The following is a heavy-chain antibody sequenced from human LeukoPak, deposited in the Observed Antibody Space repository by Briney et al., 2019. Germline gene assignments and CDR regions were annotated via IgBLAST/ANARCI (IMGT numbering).Heavy chain of an antibody. CDR2: IYYSGST. J-gene: IGHJ5*02. D-gene: IGHD2-15*01. CDR1: GGSISSSSYY. V-gene: IGHV4-39*01. CDR3: ARGRRHDNWFDP. Sequence: TSETLSLTCTVSGGSISSSSYYWGWIRQPPGKGLEWIGSIYYSGSTYYNPSLKSRVTISVDTSKNQFSLKLSSVTAADTAVYYCARGRRHDNWFDPWGQGTLVTVSS.